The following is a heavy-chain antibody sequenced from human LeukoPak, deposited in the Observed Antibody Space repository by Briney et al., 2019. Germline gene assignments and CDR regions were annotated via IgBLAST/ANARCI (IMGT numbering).Heavy chain of an antibody. Sequence: SETLSLTCTVSGGSISSGGYYWSWIRRHPGKGLEWIGYIYYSGSTYYNPSLKSRVTISVDTSKNQFSLKLSSVTAADTAVYYCARKYPDHWFDPWGQGTLVTVSS. D-gene: IGHD6-6*01. J-gene: IGHJ5*02. V-gene: IGHV4-31*03. CDR2: IYYSGST. CDR1: GGSISSGGYY. CDR3: ARKYPDHWFDP.